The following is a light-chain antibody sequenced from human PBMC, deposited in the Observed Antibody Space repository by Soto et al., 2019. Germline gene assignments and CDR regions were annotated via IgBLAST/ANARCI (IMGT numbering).Light chain of an antibody. Sequence: EIVLTQSPGTLSLSPGERATLSCRASQSVSSSYLAWYQQKPGQAPRLRIYAASSSDTGIQDRFSGSGSLTDFTSSNTSLVPDAVVVYYCQQYGNSSPYTFGQGTKLDIK. V-gene: IGKV3-20*01. J-gene: IGKJ2*01. CDR3: QQYGNSSPYT. CDR2: AAS. CDR1: QSVSSSY.